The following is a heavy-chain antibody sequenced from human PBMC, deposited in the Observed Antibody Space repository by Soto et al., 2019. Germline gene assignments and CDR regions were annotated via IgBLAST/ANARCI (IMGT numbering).Heavy chain of an antibody. D-gene: IGHD5-18*01. Sequence: EVQLVESGGGLIQPGGSLRLSCTASGFTVSSNYMSWVRQAPGKGLEWVSVIYSGGSTYYADSVKGRFTISRDSSKNTLYLQMNSLRAEDTAVYYCARFSGYPNYYFASWGQGTLVTVSS. V-gene: IGHV3-53*01. CDR2: IYSGGST. CDR3: ARFSGYPNYYFAS. J-gene: IGHJ4*02. CDR1: GFTVSSNY.